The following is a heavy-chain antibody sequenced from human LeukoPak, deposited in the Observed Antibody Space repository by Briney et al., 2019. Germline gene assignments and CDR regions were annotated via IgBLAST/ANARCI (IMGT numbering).Heavy chain of an antibody. V-gene: IGHV4-39*01. J-gene: IGHJ4*02. CDR1: GGSISSSSYY. Sequence: SETLSLTCTVSGGSISSSSYYWGWIRQPPGKGLEWFGSIYYSGSTYYNPSLKSRVTISVDTSKNQFSLKLSSVTAADTAVYYCARAYSGSYLDYWGQGTLVTVSS. D-gene: IGHD1-26*01. CDR3: ARAYSGSYLDY. CDR2: IYYSGST.